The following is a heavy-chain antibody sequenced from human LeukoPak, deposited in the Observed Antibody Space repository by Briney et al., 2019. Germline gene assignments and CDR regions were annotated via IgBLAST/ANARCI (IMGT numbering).Heavy chain of an antibody. CDR3: ARGKRSGYSSSWFHTNYYYMDV. Sequence: ASVKVSCKASGYTFTSYDINWVRQATGQGLEWMGWMNPNSGNTGYAQKFQGRVTMTRNTSISTPYMELSSLRSEDTAVYYCARGKRSGYSSSWFHTNYYYMDVWGKGTTVTISS. V-gene: IGHV1-8*01. CDR2: MNPNSGNT. D-gene: IGHD6-13*01. CDR1: GYTFTSYD. J-gene: IGHJ6*03.